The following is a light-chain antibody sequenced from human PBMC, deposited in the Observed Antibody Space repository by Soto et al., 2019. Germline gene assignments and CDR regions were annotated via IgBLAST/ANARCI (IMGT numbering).Light chain of an antibody. J-gene: IGKJ5*01. CDR2: DVS. Sequence: EIVLTQSPATLSLSPGERATLSCGASQSVSSGYLAWYQQKPGLAPRLLIFDVSSRATGIPDRFSGSGSGTDFTLTISRLEPEDFAVYYCQQYGSSPITCGQVTRLESK. CDR3: QQYGSSPIT. V-gene: IGKV3D-20*01. CDR1: QSVSSGY.